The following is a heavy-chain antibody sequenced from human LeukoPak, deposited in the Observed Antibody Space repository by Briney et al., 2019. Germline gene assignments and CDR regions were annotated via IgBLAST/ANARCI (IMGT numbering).Heavy chain of an antibody. V-gene: IGHV3-23*01. CDR3: AKDWMSTIINYFDY. D-gene: IGHD5-12*01. CDR1: GFTFSNYA. Sequence: GGSQRLSCVASGFTFSNYAMSWVRQTPGKGLEWVSSISGSGGSTHYADSVKGRFTISRDNSKNILYLQMNSLRAEDTAVYYCAKDWMSTIINYFDYWGQGTLVTVSS. J-gene: IGHJ4*02. CDR2: ISGSGGST.